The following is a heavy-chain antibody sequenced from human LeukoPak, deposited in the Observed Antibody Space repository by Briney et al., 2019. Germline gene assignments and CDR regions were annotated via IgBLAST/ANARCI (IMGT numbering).Heavy chain of an antibody. J-gene: IGHJ4*02. V-gene: IGHV5-51*01. CDR3: ARGHCSGGGYYLPFDY. CDR2: IYPGNSDT. D-gene: IGHD2-15*01. Sequence: GESLKISCKGSGYSFTNYWIGWVRQMPGEGLEWMGIIYPGNSDTRNSPSFQGQVTISADKSVDTAYLQWSSLKASDTAMYYCARGHCSGGGYYLPFDYWRQGTLVTVSS. CDR1: GYSFTNYW.